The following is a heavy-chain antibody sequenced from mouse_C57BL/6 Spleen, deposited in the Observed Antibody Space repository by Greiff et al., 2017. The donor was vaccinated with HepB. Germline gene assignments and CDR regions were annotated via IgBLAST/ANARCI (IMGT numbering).Heavy chain of an antibody. V-gene: IGHV1-64*01. CDR3: ARLGGRNAMDY. CDR2: IHPNSGST. CDR1: GYTFTSYW. D-gene: IGHD3-1*01. Sequence: QVQLQQSGAELVKPGASVKLSCKASGYTFTSYWMHWVKQRPGQGLEWIGMIHPNSGSTNYNEKFKSKATLTVDKSSSTAYMQLSSLTSEDSAVYYCARLGGRNAMDYWGQGTSVTVSS. J-gene: IGHJ4*01.